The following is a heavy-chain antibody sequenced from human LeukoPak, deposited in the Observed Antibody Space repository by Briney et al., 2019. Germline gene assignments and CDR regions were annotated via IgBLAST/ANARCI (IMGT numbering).Heavy chain of an antibody. CDR1: GFTVSSNY. Sequence: GGSLRLSCAASGFTVSSNYMSWVRQAPGKGLEWVSVIYSGGSTHYADSVKGRFTISRDNSKNTLYLQMNSLRAEDTAVYYCARELYGDYNAFDIWGQGTMVTVSS. J-gene: IGHJ3*02. CDR2: IYSGGST. V-gene: IGHV3-53*01. D-gene: IGHD4-17*01. CDR3: ARELYGDYNAFDI.